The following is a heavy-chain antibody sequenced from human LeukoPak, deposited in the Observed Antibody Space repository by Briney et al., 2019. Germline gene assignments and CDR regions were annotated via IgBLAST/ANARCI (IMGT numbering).Heavy chain of an antibody. CDR3: ARHSRSAYTGYENAFDI. J-gene: IGHJ3*02. V-gene: IGHV4-39*01. CDR2: IYNSANT. Sequence: SSETLSPTCTVSGDSISSSSYCWDWIRQPPGKGLEWIGNIYNSANTHYNPSLKTRITMSVDASKNQFSLKLNSVTAADTGIYYCARHSRSAYTGYENAFDIWGQGTMVTVSS. CDR1: GDSISSSSYC. D-gene: IGHD5-12*01.